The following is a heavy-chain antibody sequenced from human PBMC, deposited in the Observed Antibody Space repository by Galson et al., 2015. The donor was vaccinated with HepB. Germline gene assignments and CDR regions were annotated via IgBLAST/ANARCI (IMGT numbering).Heavy chain of an antibody. CDR3: AKDRSYYGSGSYRDYYYGMDV. V-gene: IGHV3-30*02. CDR1: GFTFSSYG. D-gene: IGHD3-10*01. CDR2: IRYDGSNK. J-gene: IGHJ6*02. Sequence: SLRLSCAASGFTFSSYGMHWVRQAPGKGLEWVAFIRYDGSNKYYADSVKGRFTISRDNSKNTLYLQMNSLRAEDTAVYYCAKDRSYYGSGSYRDYYYGMDVWGQGTTVTVSS.